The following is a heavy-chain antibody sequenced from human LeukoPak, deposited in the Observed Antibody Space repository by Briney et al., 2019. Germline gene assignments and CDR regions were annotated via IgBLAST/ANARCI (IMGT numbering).Heavy chain of an antibody. Sequence: GGSLRLSCAGSGFTFSSYGMNWVRQAPGKGLEWVSYISSSSSTLDYAESVKGRFTISRDNARSSLYLQMDSLRDEDSAMYHCARDRTSGYRYASDYWGQGTLVTVSS. V-gene: IGHV3-48*02. D-gene: IGHD5-18*01. J-gene: IGHJ4*02. CDR3: ARDRTSGYRYASDY. CDR2: ISSSSSTL. CDR1: GFTFSSYG.